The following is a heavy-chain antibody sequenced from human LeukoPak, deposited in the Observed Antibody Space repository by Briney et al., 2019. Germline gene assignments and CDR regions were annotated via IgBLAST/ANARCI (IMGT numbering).Heavy chain of an antibody. CDR3: AKDKHDYGDYYYCMDV. Sequence: GGSLRLSCAASGFTFSSXGMHWVRQAPGKGLEWVXXXXYDGSNKYYADSVKGQFTISRDNSKNTLYLQMNSLRAEDTAVYYCAKDKHDYGDYYYCMDVWGQGTTVTVSS. V-gene: IGHV3-30*18. CDR2: XXYDGSNK. J-gene: IGHJ6*02. CDR1: GFTFSSXG. D-gene: IGHD4-17*01.